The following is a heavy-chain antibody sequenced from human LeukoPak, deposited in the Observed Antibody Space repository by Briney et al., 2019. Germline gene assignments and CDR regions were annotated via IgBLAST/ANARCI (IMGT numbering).Heavy chain of an antibody. J-gene: IGHJ6*03. CDR3: AKGGKSRSSLYYYYIGV. CDR2: IRFDGDNK. CDR1: GFTFSNYG. D-gene: IGHD6-6*01. Sequence: PGGSLRLSCAASGFTFSNYGMHWVRQAPGRGLEWVAFIRFDGDNKEYADSVKGRFTIARDNSKNTLFVQMNSLRAEDTAVYYCAKGGKSRSSLYYYYIGVWGKVITVTVS. V-gene: IGHV3-30*02.